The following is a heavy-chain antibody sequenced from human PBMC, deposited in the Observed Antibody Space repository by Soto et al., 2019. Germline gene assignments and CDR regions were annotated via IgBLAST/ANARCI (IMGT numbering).Heavy chain of an antibody. CDR3: AFRGRITMVRGLMDV. CDR2: INHSGST. CDR1: GGSFSGYY. V-gene: IGHV4-34*01. J-gene: IGHJ6*04. D-gene: IGHD3-10*01. Sequence: PSETLSLTCAVYGGSFSGYYWSWIRQPPGKGLEWIGEINHSGSTNYNPSLKSRVTISVDTSKNQFSLKLSSVTAADTAVYYCAFRGRITMVRGLMDVWGKGTTVTVSS.